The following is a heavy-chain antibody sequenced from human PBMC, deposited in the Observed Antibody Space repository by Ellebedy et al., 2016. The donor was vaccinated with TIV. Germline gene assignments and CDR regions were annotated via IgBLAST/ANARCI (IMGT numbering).Heavy chain of an antibody. CDR1: GFTVSSNY. CDR3: AKGYDYYYYYYMDV. D-gene: IGHD1-14*01. CDR2: IYSGGST. J-gene: IGHJ6*03. Sequence: GESLKISXAASGFTVSSNYMSWVRQAPGKGLEWVSVIYSGGSTYYADSVKGRFTISRDNSKNTLYLQMNSLRAEDTAVYYCAKGYDYYYYYYMDVWGKGTTVTVSS. V-gene: IGHV3-53*05.